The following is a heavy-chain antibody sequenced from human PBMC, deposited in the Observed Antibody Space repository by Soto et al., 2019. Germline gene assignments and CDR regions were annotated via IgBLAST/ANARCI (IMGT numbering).Heavy chain of an antibody. D-gene: IGHD6-13*01. Sequence: SETLSLTCAVYGGSFSGYYWSWIRQPPGKGLEWIGEINHSGSTNYNPSLKSRVTISVDTSKNQFSLKLSSVTAADTAVYYCARIRHSRRRKAIDYWGQGTLV. CDR3: ARIRHSRRRKAIDY. CDR1: GGSFSGYY. CDR2: INHSGST. V-gene: IGHV4-34*01. J-gene: IGHJ4*02.